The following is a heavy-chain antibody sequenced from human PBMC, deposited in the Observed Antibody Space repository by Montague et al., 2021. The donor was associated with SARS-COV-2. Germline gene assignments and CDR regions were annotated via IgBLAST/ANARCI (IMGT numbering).Heavy chain of an antibody. CDR2: IHSSGTT. V-gene: IGHV4-39*01. J-gene: IGHJ4*02. CDR3: ARRLGGCGWLDY. D-gene: IGHD3-16*01. CDR1: GGSISSGSYY. Sequence: SETLSLTCTVAGGSISSGSYYWGWFRQPPGKGLEWIGNIHSSGTTYFKSRVTISVDTSKNQLSLKMTPVTAADTAVYYCARRLGGCGWLDYLGQGTLVTVSS.